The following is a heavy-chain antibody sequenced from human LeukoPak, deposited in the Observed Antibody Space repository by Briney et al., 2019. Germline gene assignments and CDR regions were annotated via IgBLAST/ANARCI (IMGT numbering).Heavy chain of an antibody. Sequence: GGSLRLSCAASGFAFANYVMNWVRQAPGKGLEWVSGISGSGSSTYYAASVRGRFTISRDSSKNTVFLQMSSLRAEDTAAYYCAKGPNSDFWSGYSHYMDVWGKGTTAIVSS. J-gene: IGHJ6*03. CDR1: GFAFANYV. CDR2: ISGSGSST. CDR3: AKGPNSDFWSGYSHYMDV. D-gene: IGHD3-3*01. V-gene: IGHV3-23*01.